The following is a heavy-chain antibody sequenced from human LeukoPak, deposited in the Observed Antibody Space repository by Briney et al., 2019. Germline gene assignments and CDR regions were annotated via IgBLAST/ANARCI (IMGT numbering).Heavy chain of an antibody. CDR3: ARSYFDVLTNYYMWLAP. CDR1: GYTSTEYY. J-gene: IGHJ5*02. Sequence: ASVKVSCKASGYTSTEYYIHGVRQAPGQGLEWMGWINLNSGDTYYAQNFQDRVTMTGDTSISKAYLELSSLRSDDTAVFYCARSYFDVLTNYYMWLAPWGQGTLVTVSS. CDR2: INLNSGDT. D-gene: IGHD3-9*01. V-gene: IGHV1-2*02.